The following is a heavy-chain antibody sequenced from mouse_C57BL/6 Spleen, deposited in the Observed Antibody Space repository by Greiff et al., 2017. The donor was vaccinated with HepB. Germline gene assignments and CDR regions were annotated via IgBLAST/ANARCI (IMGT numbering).Heavy chain of an antibody. D-gene: IGHD1-1*01. V-gene: IGHV1-62-2*01. Sequence: QVQLKQSGAELVKPGASVKLSCKASGYTFTEYTIHWVKQRSGQGLEWIGWFYPGSGSIKYNEKFKDKATLTADKSSSTVYMELSRLTSEDSAVYFCARHGGRYYYGSSLYAMDYWGQGTSVTVSS. CDR1: GYTFTEYT. CDR2: FYPGSGSI. J-gene: IGHJ4*01. CDR3: ARHGGRYYYGSSLYAMDY.